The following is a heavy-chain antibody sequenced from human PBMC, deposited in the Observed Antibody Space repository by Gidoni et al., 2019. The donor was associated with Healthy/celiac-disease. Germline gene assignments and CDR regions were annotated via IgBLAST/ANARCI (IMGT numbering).Heavy chain of an antibody. J-gene: IGHJ4*02. CDR1: GLPSSSCS. CDR2: ISSSSSYI. Sequence: EVQLVESGGGQVKSGGSLSVSYSPSGLPSSSCSMNWVRKAPGKGLEWVSSISSSSSYIYYADSVKGRFTISRDNAENSLYLQMNSLRAEDTAVYYCARTKYSSSWSGYYWGQGTLVTVSS. V-gene: IGHV3-21*01. CDR3: ARTKYSSSWSGYY. D-gene: IGHD6-13*01.